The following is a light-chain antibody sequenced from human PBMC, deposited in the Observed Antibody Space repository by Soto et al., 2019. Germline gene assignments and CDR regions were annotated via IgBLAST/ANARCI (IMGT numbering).Light chain of an antibody. CDR3: QQSYGSPLT. V-gene: IGKV1-39*01. Sequence: DIQMTQSPSSLSASVGDRVTITCRASQSISSYLNWYQQRPGKAPNNLIYAASRLQSGVPSRFSGSGSGTDFTFTISNLQPEDVATYYCQQSYGSPLTFGGGTKVEIK. CDR1: QSISSY. CDR2: AAS. J-gene: IGKJ4*01.